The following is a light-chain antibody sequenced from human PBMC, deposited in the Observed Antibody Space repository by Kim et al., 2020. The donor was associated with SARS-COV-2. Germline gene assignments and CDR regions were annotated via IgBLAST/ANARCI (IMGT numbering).Light chain of an antibody. Sequence: VSAGERVTLSCRASQGVSSNLAWYQQKHGQAPRLLIYGASTRATGIPARFSGSGSGTEFTLTISSLQSEDFAVYYCQQYNNWPLTFGGGTKVDIK. CDR1: QGVSSN. V-gene: IGKV3-15*01. J-gene: IGKJ4*01. CDR2: GAS. CDR3: QQYNNWPLT.